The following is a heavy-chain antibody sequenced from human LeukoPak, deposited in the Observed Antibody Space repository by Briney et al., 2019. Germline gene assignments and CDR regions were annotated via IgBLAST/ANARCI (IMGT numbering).Heavy chain of an antibody. Sequence: SVKVSCKASGGTFSSYTISWVRQAPGQGVERMGGIIPVFGTANYPQKFQGRVTITADKSTNTAYMELSSLRSEDTAVYYCARDRGGGTTDYWGQGTLVTVSS. CDR1: GGTFSSYT. D-gene: IGHD1-1*01. CDR2: IIPVFGTA. J-gene: IGHJ4*02. V-gene: IGHV1-69*06. CDR3: ARDRGGGTTDY.